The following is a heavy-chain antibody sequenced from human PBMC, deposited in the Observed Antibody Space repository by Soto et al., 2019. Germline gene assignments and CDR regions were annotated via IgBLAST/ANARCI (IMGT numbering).Heavy chain of an antibody. CDR1: GGPFSGVY. Sequence: SETLSLTCAVSGGPFSGVYWSWIRQPPGKGLEWIGGVNHRGSANYNPSLESRVTMSVDTSKNQFSLKLTSVTAADSAVYYCARDAFCGSGTCRVGHWFDPWGQGTLVTAPQ. CDR3: ARDAFCGSGTCRVGHWFDP. D-gene: IGHD2-21*01. CDR2: VNHRGSA. J-gene: IGHJ5*02. V-gene: IGHV4-34*01.